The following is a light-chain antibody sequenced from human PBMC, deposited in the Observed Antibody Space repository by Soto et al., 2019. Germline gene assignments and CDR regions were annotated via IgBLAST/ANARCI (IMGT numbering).Light chain of an antibody. V-gene: IGKV3-20*01. CDR1: HSVSSSY. Sequence: EIVLTQSPGTLSLSPAERATLSCRASHSVSSSYLAWYQQKPGQAPRLLIYGTSSRATGIPDRFSGSGSGTDFTRTITRLEPEDVAVYYCQHYGSSPPSWTFGQGTKVEIK. CDR3: QHYGSSPPSWT. J-gene: IGKJ1*01. CDR2: GTS.